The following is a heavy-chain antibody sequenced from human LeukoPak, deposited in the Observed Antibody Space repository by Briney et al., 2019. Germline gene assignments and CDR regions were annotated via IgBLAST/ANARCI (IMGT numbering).Heavy chain of an antibody. V-gene: IGHV3-23*01. Sequence: GESLRLSCAASGFTFSSYAMSWVRQAPGKGLEWVSAISGSGGSTYYADSVKGRFTISRDNSKNTLYLQMNSLRAEDTAVYYCANGRYYDFWSGYTEYFQHWGQGTLVTVSS. D-gene: IGHD3-3*01. J-gene: IGHJ1*01. CDR2: ISGSGGST. CDR3: ANGRYYDFWSGYTEYFQH. CDR1: GFTFSSYA.